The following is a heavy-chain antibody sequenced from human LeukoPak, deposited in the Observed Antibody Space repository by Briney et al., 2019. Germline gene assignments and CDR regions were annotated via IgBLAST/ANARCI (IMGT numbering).Heavy chain of an antibody. V-gene: IGHV3-23*01. CDR3: AKHPYSSGGYYFDY. Sequence: PGGSLRLSCAASGFTFWTYAMKWVRQAPGKGLEWVSLISDSGASTYYADSVKGRFTISRDNSKSTLYLQVNSLRADDTAVYYCAKHPYSSGGYYFDYWGQGTLVTVSS. D-gene: IGHD6-19*01. CDR1: GFTFWTYA. CDR2: ISDSGAST. J-gene: IGHJ4*02.